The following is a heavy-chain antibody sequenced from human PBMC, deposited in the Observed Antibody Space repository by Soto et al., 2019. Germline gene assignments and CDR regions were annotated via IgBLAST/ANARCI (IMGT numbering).Heavy chain of an antibody. V-gene: IGHV1-8*01. Sequence: QVQLVQSGAEVKKPGASVKVSCKASGYTFTSYDINWVRQATGQGLEWMGWMNPNSGNTGYAQKFQVRVTMTRNTSISTAYMDLSSLRSEDTAVYYCARERSAAGTGWFDPWGQGTLVTVSS. D-gene: IGHD6-13*01. J-gene: IGHJ5*02. CDR3: ARERSAAGTGWFDP. CDR2: MNPNSGNT. CDR1: GYTFTSYD.